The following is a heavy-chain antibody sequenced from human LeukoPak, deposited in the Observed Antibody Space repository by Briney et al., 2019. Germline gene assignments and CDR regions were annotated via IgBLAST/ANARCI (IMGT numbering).Heavy chain of an antibody. Sequence: PSETLSLTCTVSGGSISSNYWSWIPQSPGKGLEWIGYIYYSGSTNSNPSLKSRVTISVDTSKNQFSLNLSSVTAADTAVYYCARDRGYGDYLNYFDYWGQGTLVTVSS. J-gene: IGHJ4*02. CDR2: IYYSGST. CDR3: ARDRGYGDYLNYFDY. D-gene: IGHD4-17*01. V-gene: IGHV4-59*01. CDR1: GGSISSNY.